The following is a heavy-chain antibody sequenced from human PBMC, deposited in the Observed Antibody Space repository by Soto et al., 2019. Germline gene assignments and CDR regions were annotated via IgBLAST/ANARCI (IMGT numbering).Heavy chain of an antibody. Sequence: GESLKISCQGSGFNFPSYWIGWVRQMPGKGMEWMGNIYPYDSDTRYSPSFQGQVTISADTSITTAYLQWSGLRASDTAMYFCARHLVGSTRGNFDYWGQGTLVTVSS. D-gene: IGHD2-2*01. V-gene: IGHV5-51*01. J-gene: IGHJ4*01. CDR1: GFNFPSYW. CDR2: IYPYDSDT. CDR3: ARHLVGSTRGNFDY.